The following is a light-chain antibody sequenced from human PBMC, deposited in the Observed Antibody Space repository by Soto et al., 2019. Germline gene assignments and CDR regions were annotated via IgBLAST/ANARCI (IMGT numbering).Light chain of an antibody. J-gene: IGLJ1*01. CDR2: EGT. Sequence: QSALTQPASVSGSPGQSITISCTGTSSDVGSYNFLSWYQQHPGKAPKLMIYEGTKRPSGVSNRCSGSKSGNTASLTISGLQAEDEADYYCCSYGSGNNYVFGTGTKLTVL. CDR3: CSYGSGNNYV. V-gene: IGLV2-23*01. CDR1: SSDVGSYNF.